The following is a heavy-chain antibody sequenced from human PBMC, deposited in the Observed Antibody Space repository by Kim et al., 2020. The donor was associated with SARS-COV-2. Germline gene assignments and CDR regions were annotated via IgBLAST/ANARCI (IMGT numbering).Heavy chain of an antibody. Sequence: GGSLRLSCAASGFTFSGSTMHLVRQASGKGLEWVGRIRTQGNNYATAYAASVKGRFTISRDESKNTAYLQMNSLKTEDTAVYYCTNTAGALDAYYWGQGTLVTVSS. J-gene: IGHJ4*02. CDR3: TNTAGALDAYY. D-gene: IGHD2-2*02. CDR1: GFTFSGST. V-gene: IGHV3-73*01. CDR2: IRTQGNNYAT.